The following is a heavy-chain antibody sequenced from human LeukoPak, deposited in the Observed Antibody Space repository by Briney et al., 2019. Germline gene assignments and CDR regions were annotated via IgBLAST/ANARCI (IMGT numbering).Heavy chain of an antibody. CDR1: GGSFSGYY. Sequence: PSETLSLTCAVYGGSFSGYYWSWIRQPPGKGLEWIGEINHSGSTNYNPSLKSRVTISVDTSKNQFSLKLSSVTAADTAVYYCARHFGLRKTIVVVGNWFDPWGQGTLVTVSS. D-gene: IGHD3-22*01. CDR3: ARHFGLRKTIVVVGNWFDP. J-gene: IGHJ5*02. V-gene: IGHV4-34*01. CDR2: INHSGST.